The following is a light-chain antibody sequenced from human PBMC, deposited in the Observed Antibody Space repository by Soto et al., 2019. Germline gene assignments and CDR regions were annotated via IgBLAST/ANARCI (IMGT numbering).Light chain of an antibody. J-gene: IGKJ1*01. V-gene: IGKV1-5*03. CDR2: KAS. Sequence: DIQMTQSPSTLSASVGDRVTITCRASQSISSWLVWYQQKPGKAPKVLIYKASTLESGVPSRLSGSGSGTEFTLTISSLQPDDCATYYCQQYNSYWTFGQGTKVEIK. CDR3: QQYNSYWT. CDR1: QSISSW.